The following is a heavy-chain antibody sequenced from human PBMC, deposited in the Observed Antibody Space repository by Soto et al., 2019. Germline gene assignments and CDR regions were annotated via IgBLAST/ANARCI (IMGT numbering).Heavy chain of an antibody. CDR2: INWNSATI. V-gene: IGHV3-9*01. CDR3: GKVRNFDWPDSFDI. D-gene: IGHD3-9*01. CDR1: GFTFDDYA. J-gene: IGHJ3*02. Sequence: GGSLRLSCAASGFTFDDYAMHWVRQAPGKGLEWVSSINWNSATIGYADSVKGRFTVSRDNAKNSLYLQMNSLRAEDTALYYCGKVRNFDWPDSFDIWGQGTMVTVSS.